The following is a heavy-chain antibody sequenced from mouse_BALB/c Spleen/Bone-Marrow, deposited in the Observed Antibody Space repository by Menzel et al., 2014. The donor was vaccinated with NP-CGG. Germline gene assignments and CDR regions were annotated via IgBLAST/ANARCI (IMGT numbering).Heavy chain of an antibody. CDR2: ISYDGSN. CDR1: GYSITSGYY. CDR3: ARGGYDGRGFAY. Sequence: EVQLQQSGTGLVKPSQSLSLTCSVTGYSITSGYYWNWIRQFPGNKLEWMGYISYDGSNNYNPSLKNRISITRDTSKNQFFLKLNSVTTEDAAAYYCARGGYDGRGFAYWGQGTLVTVSA. D-gene: IGHD2-14*01. J-gene: IGHJ3*01. V-gene: IGHV3-6*02.